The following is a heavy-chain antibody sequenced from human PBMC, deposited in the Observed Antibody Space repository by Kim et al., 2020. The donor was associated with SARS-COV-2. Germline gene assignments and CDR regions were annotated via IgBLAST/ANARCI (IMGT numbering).Heavy chain of an antibody. Sequence: SVKVSCKASGGTFSSYAMNWVRQAPGQGLEWMGRIVPVIGIPTYAQKFQGRVTIMADMSTNTAYMELTSLRSDDTAVYYCTGDHNYGDYIISAPEYFQHWGQGTLVTVSA. CDR1: GGTFSSYA. D-gene: IGHD4-17*01. CDR2: IVPVIGIP. V-gene: IGHV1-69*04. J-gene: IGHJ1*01. CDR3: TGDHNYGDYIISAPEYFQH.